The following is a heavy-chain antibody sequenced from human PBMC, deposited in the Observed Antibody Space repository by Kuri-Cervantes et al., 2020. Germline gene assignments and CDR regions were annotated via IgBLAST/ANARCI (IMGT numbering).Heavy chain of an antibody. V-gene: IGHV4-39*01. CDR2: IYYSGST. J-gene: IGHJ3*02. Sequence: SETLSLTCTVSGGSISSSSYYWGWIRQPPGKGLEWIGSIYYSGSTYYNPSLKSRVTISVDTSKNQFSLKLSSVTAADTAVYYCASRDGYNSDAFDIWGQGTMVTVSS. CDR1: GGSISSSSYY. CDR3: ASRDGYNSDAFDI. D-gene: IGHD5-24*01.